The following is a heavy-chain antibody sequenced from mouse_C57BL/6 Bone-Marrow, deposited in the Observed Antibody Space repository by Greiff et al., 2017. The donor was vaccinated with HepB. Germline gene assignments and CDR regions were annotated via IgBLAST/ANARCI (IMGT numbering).Heavy chain of an antibody. CDR3: ARCYSNPYYFDY. J-gene: IGHJ2*01. CDR2: IYPGDGDT. D-gene: IGHD2-5*01. V-gene: IGHV1-82*01. CDR1: GYAFSSPW. Sequence: QVQLQQSGPELVKPGASVKISCKASGYAFSSPWMNWVKQRPGKGLEWIGRIYPGDGDTNYNGKFKGKATLTADKSSSTAYMQLSSLTSEDSAVYFCARCYSNPYYFDYWGQGTTLTVSS.